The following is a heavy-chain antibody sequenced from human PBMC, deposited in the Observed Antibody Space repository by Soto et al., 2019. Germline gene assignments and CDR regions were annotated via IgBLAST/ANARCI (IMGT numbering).Heavy chain of an antibody. J-gene: IGHJ5*02. CDR2: IYYSGST. Sequence: QVQLQESGPGLVKPSQTLSLTCTVSGGSISSGGYYWSWIRQHPGKGLEWIGYIYYSGSTYYNPSLKSRVTISVDTSKNQFSLKLSSVTAADTAVYYCARGRRLENDILTGHYRSFGKVRRGFDPWGQGTLVTVSS. CDR1: GGSISSGGYY. V-gene: IGHV4-31*03. CDR3: ARGRRLENDILTGHYRSFGKVRRGFDP. D-gene: IGHD3-9*01.